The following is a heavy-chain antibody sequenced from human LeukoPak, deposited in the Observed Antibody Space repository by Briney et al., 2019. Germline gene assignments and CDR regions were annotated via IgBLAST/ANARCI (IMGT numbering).Heavy chain of an antibody. J-gene: IGHJ4*02. CDR3: AREVSQLVRDLDY. V-gene: IGHV3-74*01. D-gene: IGHD6-6*01. Sequence: GGSLRLSCAASGFTFSSYWMHWVRQAPGKGLVWVSRINSDGSSTSYADSVKGRFTISRDNAKNTLYLQMNSLRGEDMAVYYCAREVSQLVRDLDYWGQGTLVTVSS. CDR1: GFTFSSYW. CDR2: INSDGSST.